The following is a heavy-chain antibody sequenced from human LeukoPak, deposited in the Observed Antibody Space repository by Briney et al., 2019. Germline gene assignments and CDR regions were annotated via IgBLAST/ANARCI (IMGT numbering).Heavy chain of an antibody. CDR1: GFKFSDHY. CDR2: INGDGRDK. D-gene: IGHD3-9*01. J-gene: IGHJ4*02. V-gene: IGHV3-7*01. CDR3: ARGVDSAIDW. Sequence: GGSLRLSCAASGFKFSDHYIDWVRQAPGKGLEWVANINGDGRDKYYVGSVRGRFTISRDNADNALYLQMNSLRGDDTALYYCARGVDSAIDWWGQGTLVTVSS.